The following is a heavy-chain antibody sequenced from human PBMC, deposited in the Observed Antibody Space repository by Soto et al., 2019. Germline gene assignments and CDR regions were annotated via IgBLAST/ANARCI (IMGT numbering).Heavy chain of an antibody. V-gene: IGHV4-59*01. D-gene: IGHD4-17*01. CDR2: IYYSGST. CDR3: ARGIKYGDYSRWFDP. J-gene: IGHJ5*02. Sequence: PSETLSLTCTVSGGSISSYYWSWIRQPPGKGLEWIGYIYYSGSTNYNPSLKSRVTISVDTSKNQFSLKLRSEDTAVYYCARGIKYGDYSRWFDPWGQGTLVTVSS. CDR1: GGSISSYY.